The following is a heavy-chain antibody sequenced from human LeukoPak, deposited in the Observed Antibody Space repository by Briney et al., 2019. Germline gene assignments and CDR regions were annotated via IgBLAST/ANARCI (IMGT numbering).Heavy chain of an antibody. D-gene: IGHD1/OR15-1a*01. CDR3: ASDPRNKGFXX. CDR1: GFTLSYYW. J-gene: IGHJ5*02. Sequence: GGSLRLSCAASGFTLSYYWMHWVRQGPGKGLVWVSTINGDGSTTHYADSVKGRFTISRDNAKNTLYLEMNSLRAEDTAVYYCASDPRNKGFXXWGQXALVTX. V-gene: IGHV3-74*01. CDR2: INGDGSTT.